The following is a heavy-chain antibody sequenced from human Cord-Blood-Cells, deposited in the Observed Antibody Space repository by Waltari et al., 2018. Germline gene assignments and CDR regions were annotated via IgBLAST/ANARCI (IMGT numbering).Heavy chain of an antibody. V-gene: IGHV4-34*01. CDR2: INHSGST. Sequence: QVQLQQWGAGLSKPSETLSLTCAVYGGSFSGYYWSWFRQPPGKGLEWIGEINHSGSTNYNPSLKSRVTISVDTSKTQFSLKLSSVTAADTAVYYCARAGYRDYSKIFDYWGQGTLVTVSS. D-gene: IGHD4-4*01. CDR1: GGSFSGYY. J-gene: IGHJ4*02. CDR3: ARAGYRDYSKIFDY.